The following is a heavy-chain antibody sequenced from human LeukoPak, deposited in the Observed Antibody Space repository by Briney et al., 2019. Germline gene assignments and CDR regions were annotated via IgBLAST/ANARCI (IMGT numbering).Heavy chain of an antibody. Sequence: SETLSLTCTVSGGSISSYYWSWIWQTPGRGLEWIGYIYYSGSTNYNHSLKSRVTISVDTSKNQFSLKLSSVTAADTAVYYCARDLVEGSYYGSGSYVNYMDVWGKGTTVTVSS. CDR3: ARDLVEGSYYGSGSYVNYMDV. V-gene: IGHV4-59*01. D-gene: IGHD3-10*01. CDR1: GGSISSYY. J-gene: IGHJ6*03. CDR2: IYYSGST.